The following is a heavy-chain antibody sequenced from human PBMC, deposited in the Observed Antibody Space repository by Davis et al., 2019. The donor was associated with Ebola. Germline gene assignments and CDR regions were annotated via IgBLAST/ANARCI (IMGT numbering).Heavy chain of an antibody. CDR2: ISSSGSTI. Sequence: GESLKISCAASGFTFSDYYMSWIRQAPGKGLEWVSYISSSGSTIYYADSVKGRFTISRDNSKNTLYLQMNSLRAEDTAVYYCARGYGSGSYYYYGMDVWGKGTTVTVSS. CDR3: ARGYGSGSYYYYGMDV. CDR1: GFTFSDYY. J-gene: IGHJ6*04. D-gene: IGHD3-10*01. V-gene: IGHV3-11*04.